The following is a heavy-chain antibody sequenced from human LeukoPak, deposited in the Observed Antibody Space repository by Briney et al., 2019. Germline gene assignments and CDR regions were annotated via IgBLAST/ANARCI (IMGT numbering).Heavy chain of an antibody. CDR3: ARDDVVPAARGFDY. V-gene: IGHV3-48*01. J-gene: IGHJ4*02. D-gene: IGHD2-2*01. Sequence: GGSLRLSCAASGFTFSSYSMNWVRQAPGKGLEWVSYISSSSSTIYYADSVKGRFTISRDNSKNTLYLQMNSLRAEDTAVYYCARDDVVPAARGFDYWGQGTLVTVSS. CDR1: GFTFSSYS. CDR2: ISSSSSTI.